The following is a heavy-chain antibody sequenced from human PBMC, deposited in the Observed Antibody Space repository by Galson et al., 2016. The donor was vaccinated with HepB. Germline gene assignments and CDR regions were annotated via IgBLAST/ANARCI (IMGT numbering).Heavy chain of an antibody. CDR1: GGSIGFYC. J-gene: IGHJ4*02. Sequence: SETLSLTCTVSGGSIGFYCWGWIRQSPGKGLEWIGYACHDGGTGYNPSFKSRVTMSLDKSNKQLSLKLTPVTAADTAVYFCAREVGGLVDYWGQGTVVTVSS. V-gene: IGHV4-59*01. D-gene: IGHD3/OR15-3a*01. CDR2: ACHDGGT. CDR3: AREVGGLVDY.